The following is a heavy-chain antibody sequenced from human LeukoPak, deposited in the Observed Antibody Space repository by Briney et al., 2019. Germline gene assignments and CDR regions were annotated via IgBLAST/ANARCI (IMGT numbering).Heavy chain of an antibody. Sequence: GGALRLSCAASGCTFRTYWMSWVRQAPGKGLEWVASIKRDASEKYYVDSVKGRFTISRDNAQNSLFLQMNSLTAEDAAVYYCAREAAGGAKGVSGTFDIWGQGTMVTVSS. CDR2: IKRDASEK. CDR3: AREAAGGAKGVSGTFDI. V-gene: IGHV3-7*01. J-gene: IGHJ3*02. CDR1: GCTFRTYW. D-gene: IGHD6-13*01.